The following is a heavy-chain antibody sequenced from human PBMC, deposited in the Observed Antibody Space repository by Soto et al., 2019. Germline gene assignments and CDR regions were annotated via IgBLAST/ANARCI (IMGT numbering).Heavy chain of an antibody. CDR3: AKSSGSYGNAYYGMDV. Sequence: GGSLRLSCAASGFTFSSYAMSWVRQAPGKGLEWVSAISGSGGSTYYADSVKGRFTISRDNSKNTLHLQMNSLSAEDTAVYYCAKSSGSYGNAYYGMDVWGQGTTVTVSS. CDR1: GFTFSSYA. CDR2: ISGSGGST. J-gene: IGHJ6*02. D-gene: IGHD1-26*01. V-gene: IGHV3-23*01.